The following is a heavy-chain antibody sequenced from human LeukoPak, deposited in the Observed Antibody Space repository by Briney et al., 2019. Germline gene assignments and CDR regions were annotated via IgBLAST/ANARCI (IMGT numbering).Heavy chain of an antibody. J-gene: IGHJ4*02. CDR2: IGTIPGVT. D-gene: IGHD3-10*01. CDR1: GFTFSNYA. CDR3: AKARSGSGSYGKYYFDY. V-gene: IGHV3-23*01. Sequence: QPGGSLRLSCAASGFTFSNYAMSWVRQAPGKGLEWVSVIGTIPGVTYYTESVKGRFTISRDNSKNTLYLQMNSLRAEDTAVYYCAKARSGSGSYGKYYFDYWGQGTLVTVSS.